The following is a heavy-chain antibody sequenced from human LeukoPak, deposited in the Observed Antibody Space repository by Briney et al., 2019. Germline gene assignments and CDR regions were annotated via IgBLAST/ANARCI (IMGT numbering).Heavy chain of an antibody. D-gene: IGHD2-15*01. Sequence: LRLSCSASGFTFSSYAMHWIRQPPGKGLEWIGYIYYSGTTYYNPSLKSRVTISVDTSKNQFSLRLSSVTAADTAVYYCARAAVVTVFIDYWGQGTLVTVSS. V-gene: IGHV4-30-4*01. CDR1: GFTFSSYAMH. J-gene: IGHJ4*02. CDR2: IYYSGTT. CDR3: ARAAVVTVFIDY.